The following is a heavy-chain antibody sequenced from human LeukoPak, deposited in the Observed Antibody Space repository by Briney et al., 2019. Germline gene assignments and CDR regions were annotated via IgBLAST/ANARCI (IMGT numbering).Heavy chain of an antibody. CDR2: ISGSSSTI. V-gene: IGHV3-48*02. CDR1: GFTISRNS. CDR3: ARGAGRGGYYFDY. J-gene: IGHJ4*02. D-gene: IGHD6-13*01. Sequence: GGSLRLSCAASGFTISRNSMNWVRQAPGKGLEWVSYISGSSSTIYYADSVKGRFTISRDNAKNSLYLQMNSLRDEDTAVYYCARGAGRGGYYFDYWGQGTLVSVSS.